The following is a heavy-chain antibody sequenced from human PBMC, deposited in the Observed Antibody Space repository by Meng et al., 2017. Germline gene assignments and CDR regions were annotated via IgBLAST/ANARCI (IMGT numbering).Heavy chain of an antibody. J-gene: IGHJ4*02. CDR2: IYYSGST. D-gene: IGHD5-18*01. Sequence: SETLSLTCTVSGGSISSSSYYWGWIRQPPGKGLEWIGSIYYSGSTYYNPSLKSRVTISVDTSKNQFSLKLSSVTAADTAVYYCARDRGYSYGDRRADYWGQGTLVTVSS. V-gene: IGHV4-39*07. CDR1: GGSISSSSYY. CDR3: ARDRGYSYGDRRADY.